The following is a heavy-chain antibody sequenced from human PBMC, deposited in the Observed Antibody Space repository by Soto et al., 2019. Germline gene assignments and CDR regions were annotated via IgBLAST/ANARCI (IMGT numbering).Heavy chain of an antibody. D-gene: IGHD1-26*01. CDR2: IKQDGSEK. Sequence: GGSLRLSCAASGFSSSIYWMSWVRQAPGKGLEWVSNIKQDGSEKYCVDSVKGRFTISRDNAKNSLYLQMNSLSADDTAMFYCARLNSGNFSIDYWGQGIPVTVSS. CDR1: GFSSSIYW. CDR3: ARLNSGNFSIDY. J-gene: IGHJ4*02. V-gene: IGHV3-7*03.